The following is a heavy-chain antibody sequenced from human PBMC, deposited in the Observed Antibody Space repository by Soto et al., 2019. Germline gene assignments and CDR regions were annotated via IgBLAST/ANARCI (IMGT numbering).Heavy chain of an antibody. CDR3: ARLSGSYYPYYFDY. J-gene: IGHJ4*02. D-gene: IGHD1-26*01. Sequence: QVQLVQSGAEVKKPGSSVKVSCKASGGTFSSYAISWVRQAPGQGLEWMGGIIPIFGTANYAQKFQGRVTITADESTSTACMELSSLRSEDTALYYCARLSGSYYPYYFDYWGQGTLVTVSS. CDR1: GGTFSSYA. V-gene: IGHV1-69*01. CDR2: IIPIFGTA.